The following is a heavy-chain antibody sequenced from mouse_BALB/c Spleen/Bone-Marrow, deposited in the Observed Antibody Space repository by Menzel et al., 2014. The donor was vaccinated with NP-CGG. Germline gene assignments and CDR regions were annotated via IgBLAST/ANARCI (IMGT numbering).Heavy chain of an antibody. CDR2: ISYDGSN. J-gene: IGHJ4*01. V-gene: IGHV3-6*02. CDR1: GYSITSGYY. D-gene: IGHD2-1*01. CDR3: ERYGNYNAMDY. Sequence: EVKLMESGPGLVKPSQSLSLTCSVTGYSITSGYYWNWIQQFPGNKLEWMGYISYDGSNNYNPSLKNRIPITRDKSKNQLLLKLKSVATEDTATEYCERYGNYNAMDYWGQGTSGTVSS.